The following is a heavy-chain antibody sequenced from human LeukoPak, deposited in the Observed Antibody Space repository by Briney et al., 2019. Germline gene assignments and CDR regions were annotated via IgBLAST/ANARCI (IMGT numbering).Heavy chain of an antibody. CDR2: IYYSGST. V-gene: IGHV4-59*01. CDR1: GGSISSYY. J-gene: IGHJ4*02. D-gene: IGHD3-10*01. CDR3: ARAYGSGSYYQVDY. Sequence: SETLSLTCTVSGGSISSYYWSWIRQPPGKGLEWIGYIYYSGSTNYNPPLKSRVTISVDTSKNQFSLKLSSVTAADTAVYYCARAYGSGSYYQVDYWGQGTLVTVSS.